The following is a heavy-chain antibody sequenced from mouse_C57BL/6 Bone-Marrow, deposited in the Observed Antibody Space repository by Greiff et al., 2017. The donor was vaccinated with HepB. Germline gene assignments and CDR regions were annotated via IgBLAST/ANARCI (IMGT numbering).Heavy chain of an antibody. CDR3: ARDIIEYLDY. J-gene: IGHJ2*01. Sequence: EVQLQQSGPELVKPGASVKISCKASGYTFTDYYMNWVKQSHGKSLEWIGDINPNNGGTSYNQKFKGKATLTVDKSSSTAYMELRSLTSEDSAVYYCARDIIEYLDYWGQGTTLTVSS. CDR1: GYTFTDYY. D-gene: IGHD1-3*01. CDR2: INPNNGGT. V-gene: IGHV1-26*01.